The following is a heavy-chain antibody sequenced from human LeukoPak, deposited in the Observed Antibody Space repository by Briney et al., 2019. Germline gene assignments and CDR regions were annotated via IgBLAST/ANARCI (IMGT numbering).Heavy chain of an antibody. V-gene: IGHV1-46*01. Sequence: ASVKVSCKVSGYTLTELSMHWVRQAPGQGLEWMGIINPSGGSTSYAQKFQGRVTMTRDTSTSTVYMELSSLRSEDTAVYYCARELGVIVVASIWAFDIWGQGTMVTVSS. D-gene: IGHD2-21*01. CDR2: INPSGGST. CDR1: GYTLTELS. J-gene: IGHJ3*02. CDR3: ARELGVIVVASIWAFDI.